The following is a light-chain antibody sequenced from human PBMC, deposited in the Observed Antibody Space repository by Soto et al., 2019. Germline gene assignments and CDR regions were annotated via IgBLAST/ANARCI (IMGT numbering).Light chain of an antibody. J-gene: IGKJ1*01. V-gene: IGKV1-8*01. Sequence: PSSFSASTGDRVTITCRASQGISSYLAWYQQKPGKAPKLLIYAASTLQSGVPSRFSGSGSGTDFTLTISCLQSEDFATYYCQQYYSYPWTFGQGTKVDI. CDR2: AAS. CDR1: QGISSY. CDR3: QQYYSYPWT.